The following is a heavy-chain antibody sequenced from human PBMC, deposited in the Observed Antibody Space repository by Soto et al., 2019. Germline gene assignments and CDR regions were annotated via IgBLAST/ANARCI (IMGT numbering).Heavy chain of an antibody. CDR2: INPSGGST. V-gene: IGHV1-46*01. D-gene: IGHD3-22*01. Sequence: ASVKVSCKASGYTFTSYYMHWVRQAPGQGLEWMGIINPSGGSTSYAQKFQGRVTMTRDTSTNTVYMELSSLRSEDTAVYYCARGLGYYYDSSGSRHFDYWGQGTLVTVSS. CDR1: GYTFTSYY. CDR3: ARGLGYYYDSSGSRHFDY. J-gene: IGHJ4*02.